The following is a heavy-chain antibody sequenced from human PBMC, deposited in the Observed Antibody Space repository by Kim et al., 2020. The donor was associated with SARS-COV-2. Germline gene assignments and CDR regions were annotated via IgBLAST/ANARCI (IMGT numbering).Heavy chain of an antibody. CDR3: ARGPNYSHCDY. D-gene: IGHD4-4*01. V-gene: IGHV3-48*03. Sequence: IKHAVSVRGGVTIARENDKNSLYLRMNSLRAEDTAVYYCARGPNYSHCDYWGQGTLVTVSS. J-gene: IGHJ4*02. CDR2: I.